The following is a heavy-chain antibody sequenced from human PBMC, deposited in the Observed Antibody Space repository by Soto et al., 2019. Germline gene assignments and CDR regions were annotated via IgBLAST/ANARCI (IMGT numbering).Heavy chain of an antibody. Sequence: EVRLLESGGGLVQPGGSLRLSCAASGFTFSNYAMTWVRQAPGKGLEWVSGLNGSGGSTSSADSVKGRFAISRDNSKNTLYLQMDSLRVEDTAVYYCARDLAWKRGKVGRYYYGMDVWGQGTTVTVSS. CDR3: ARDLAWKRGKVGRYYYGMDV. J-gene: IGHJ6*02. V-gene: IGHV3-23*01. D-gene: IGHD1-1*01. CDR2: LNGSGGST. CDR1: GFTFSNYA.